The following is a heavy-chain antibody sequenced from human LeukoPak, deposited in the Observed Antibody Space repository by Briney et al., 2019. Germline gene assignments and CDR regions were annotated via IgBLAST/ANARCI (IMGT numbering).Heavy chain of an antibody. CDR2: IYYSGST. D-gene: IGHD4-23*01. V-gene: IGHV4-30-4*08. J-gene: IGHJ6*03. Sequence: SETLSLTCTVSGGSISSGDYYWSWIRQPPGKGLEWIGYIYYSGSTYYNPSLKSRVTISVDTSKNQFSLKLSSVTAADTAVYYCARVGDSVDYYYMDVWGKGTTVTVSS. CDR3: ARVGDSVDYYYMDV. CDR1: GGSISSGDYY.